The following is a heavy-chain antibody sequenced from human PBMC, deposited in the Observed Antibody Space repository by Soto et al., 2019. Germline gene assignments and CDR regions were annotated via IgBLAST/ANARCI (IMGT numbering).Heavy chain of an antibody. J-gene: IGHJ3*02. CDR2: ISYDGSNK. V-gene: IGHV3-30*18. CDR3: AKVGGRAAGDAFDI. D-gene: IGHD3-10*01. Sequence: GGSLRLSCAASGFTFSSYGMHWVRQAPGKGLEWVAVISYDGSNKYYADSVKGRFTISRDNSKNTLYLQMNSLRAEDTAVYYCAKVGGRAAGDAFDIWGQGTMVTVSS. CDR1: GFTFSSYG.